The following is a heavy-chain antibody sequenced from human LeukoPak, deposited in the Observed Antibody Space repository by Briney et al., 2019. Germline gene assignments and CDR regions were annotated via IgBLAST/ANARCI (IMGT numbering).Heavy chain of an antibody. V-gene: IGHV1-2*02. J-gene: IGHJ4*02. CDR3: ARGSYGSGPNYFDF. Sequence: GASVKVSCKASGYTFTANYMHWVRQAPGQGLEWMAWINPKSGDTNFAQKFQGRVTMTRDTSISTAYMELSRLRSDDTAVYYCARGSYGSGPNYFDFWGQGSLVTVSS. D-gene: IGHD3-10*01. CDR2: INPKSGDT. CDR1: GYTFTANY.